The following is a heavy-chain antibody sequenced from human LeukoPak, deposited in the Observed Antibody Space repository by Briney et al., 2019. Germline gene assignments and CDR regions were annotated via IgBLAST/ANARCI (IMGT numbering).Heavy chain of an antibody. CDR2: ISNSGGST. Sequence: GGSLRLSCAASGFTFSSYSMNWVRQAPGKGLEWVSAISNSGGSTYYADSVKGRFAISRDNPKNTLYLQMNSLRAEDTAVYYCAKGLTYNSGSRGYFDYWGQGTLVTVSS. CDR3: AKGLTYNSGSRGYFDY. V-gene: IGHV3-23*01. D-gene: IGHD6-19*01. CDR1: GFTFSSYS. J-gene: IGHJ4*02.